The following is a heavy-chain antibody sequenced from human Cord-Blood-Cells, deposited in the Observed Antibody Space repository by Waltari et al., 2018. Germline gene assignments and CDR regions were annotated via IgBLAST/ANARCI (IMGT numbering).Heavy chain of an antibody. CDR2: IYSGGST. CDR1: GFTVSSNY. CDR3: AREVPGVYYFDY. J-gene: IGHJ4*02. Sequence: EVQLVESGGGLIQPGGSLRLSCAASGFTVSSNYMSWVRQAPGKGLEWVSVIYSGGSTYYADSVKGRFTSSRDNSKNTLYLQMNSLRAEDTAVYYCAREVPGVYYFDYWGQGTLVTVSS. D-gene: IGHD3-10*01. V-gene: IGHV3-53*01.